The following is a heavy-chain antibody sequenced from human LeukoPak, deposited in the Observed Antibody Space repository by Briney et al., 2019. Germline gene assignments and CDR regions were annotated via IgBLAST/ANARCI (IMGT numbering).Heavy chain of an antibody. CDR1: GYTFTSYA. CDR2: INAGNGNT. V-gene: IGHV1-3*01. J-gene: IGHJ4*02. D-gene: IGHD5-18*01. CDR3: ARWIQLWRYFDY. Sequence: GASVKVSCKASGYTFTSYAMHWVRQAPGQRPEWMGWINAGNGNTKYSQEFQGRVTITRDTSASTAYMELSSLRSEDTAVYYCARWIQLWRYFDYWGQGTLVTVSS.